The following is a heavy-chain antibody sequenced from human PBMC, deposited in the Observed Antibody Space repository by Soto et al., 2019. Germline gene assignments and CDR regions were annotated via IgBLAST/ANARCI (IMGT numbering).Heavy chain of an antibody. CDR2: ISSNGGST. V-gene: IGHV3-64D*08. Sequence: GGSLRLSCSASGFTFSSYAMHWVHQAPGKGLEYVSAISSNGGSTYYADSVKGRFTISRDNSKNTLYLQMSSLRAEDTAVYYCVKEDIVVVVAATTTFYYYGMDVWGQGTTVTVSS. CDR3: VKEDIVVVVAATTTFYYYGMDV. CDR1: GFTFSSYA. J-gene: IGHJ6*02. D-gene: IGHD2-15*01.